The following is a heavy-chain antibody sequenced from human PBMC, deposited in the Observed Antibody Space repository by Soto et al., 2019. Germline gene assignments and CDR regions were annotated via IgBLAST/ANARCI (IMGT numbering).Heavy chain of an antibody. Sequence: QAQLVESGGGEVQPGRSLRLSCAASGFTFSNYDMHWVRQAPGKGLEWVAVISYDGSNKYYADSVKGRFTISRDNSKNTLYLQMNSLRAEDTAVYYCAKVPYYYDSSGYYGWGQGTPVTVSS. CDR1: GFTFSNYD. CDR2: ISYDGSNK. J-gene: IGHJ4*02. D-gene: IGHD3-22*01. CDR3: AKVPYYYDSSGYYG. V-gene: IGHV3-30*18.